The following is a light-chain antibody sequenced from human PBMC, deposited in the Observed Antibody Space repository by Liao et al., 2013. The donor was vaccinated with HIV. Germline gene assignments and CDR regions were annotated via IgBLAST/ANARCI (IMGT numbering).Light chain of an antibody. CDR2: EDS. CDR1: KLGNKF. J-gene: IGLJ3*02. CDR3: QAWDSNSWV. V-gene: IGLV3-1*01. Sequence: SYEMSQPPSVSVSPGQTASVTCSGDKLGNKFVSWYQQRPGQSPVLVIYEDSKRPSGIPERFSGSNSGNTATLTISGTQPMDEADYYCQAWDSNSWVFGGGTELTVL.